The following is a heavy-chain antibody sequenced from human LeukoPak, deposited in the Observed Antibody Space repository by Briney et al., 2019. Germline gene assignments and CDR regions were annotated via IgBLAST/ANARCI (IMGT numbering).Heavy chain of an antibody. CDR1: GYTFTSYY. V-gene: IGHV1-18*04. CDR2: ISAYNGNT. D-gene: IGHD6-13*01. J-gene: IGHJ3*02. Sequence: GASVKVSCKASGYTFTSYYMHWVRQAPGQGLEWMGWISAYNGNTNYAQKLQGRVTMTTDTSTSTAYMELRSLRSDDTAVYYCARDQYSSSWGASAFDIWGQGTMVTVSS. CDR3: ARDQYSSSWGASAFDI.